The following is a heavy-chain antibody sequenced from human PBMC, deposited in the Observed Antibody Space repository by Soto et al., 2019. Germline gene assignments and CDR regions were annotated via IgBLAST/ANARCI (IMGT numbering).Heavy chain of an antibody. D-gene: IGHD3-10*01. CDR2: TYYRSKWYN. J-gene: IGHJ4*02. Sequence: SQTLSLTCAISGDSVSSNSAAWNWIRQSPSRGLEWLGRTYYRSKWYNDYAVSVKSRITINPDTSKNQFSLQLNSVTPEDTAVYYCASLALWFGELLNAPFDYWGQGTLVTVSS. CDR1: GDSVSSNSAA. CDR3: ASLALWFGELLNAPFDY. V-gene: IGHV6-1*01.